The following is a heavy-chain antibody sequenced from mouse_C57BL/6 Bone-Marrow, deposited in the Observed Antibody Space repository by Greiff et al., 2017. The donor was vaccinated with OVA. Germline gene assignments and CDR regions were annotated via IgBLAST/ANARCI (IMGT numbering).Heavy chain of an antibody. CDR2: INPGSGGT. CDR1: GYAFTNYL. J-gene: IGHJ3*01. Sequence: VKLQESGAELVRPGTSVKVSCKASGYAFTNYLIEWVKQRPGQGLEWIGVINPGSGGTNYNEKFKGKATLTADKSSSTAYMQLSSLTSEDSEVYFCLTVTLDYWGQGTLVTVSA. CDR3: LTVTLDY. D-gene: IGHD4-1*01. V-gene: IGHV1-54*01.